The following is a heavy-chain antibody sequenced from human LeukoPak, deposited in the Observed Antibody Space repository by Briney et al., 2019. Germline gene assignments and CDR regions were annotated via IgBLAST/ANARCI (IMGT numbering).Heavy chain of an antibody. V-gene: IGHV1-2*02. Sequence: AASVKVSRKPSRYTFSDYFIHGVRQSPGHGVEWMGYIHPNTGATDYAQKFQGRVNMIRDTSITTAYMELNSLTSDDAAVYYCAKDQMRTMTNKFSGWFDPWGQGTLVTVSS. CDR2: IHPNTGAT. D-gene: IGHD4-17*01. CDR1: RYTFSDYF. CDR3: AKDQMRTMTNKFSGWFDP. J-gene: IGHJ5*02.